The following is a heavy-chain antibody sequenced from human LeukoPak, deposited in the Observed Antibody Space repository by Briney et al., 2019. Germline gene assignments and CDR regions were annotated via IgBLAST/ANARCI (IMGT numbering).Heavy chain of an antibody. Sequence: HTGGSLRLPCAASGFPFSSYGMHWLRQAPPKGLAWVAVIWYDGSNKHYPDSVKGRFTISRDNSKNTLYLQMNSLRAEDTAVYYCARLGTSPDIVATSPLDYWGQGTLVTVSS. V-gene: IGHV3-33*01. J-gene: IGHJ4*02. CDR1: GFPFSSYG. CDR2: IWYDGSNK. CDR3: ARLGTSPDIVATSPLDY. D-gene: IGHD5-12*01.